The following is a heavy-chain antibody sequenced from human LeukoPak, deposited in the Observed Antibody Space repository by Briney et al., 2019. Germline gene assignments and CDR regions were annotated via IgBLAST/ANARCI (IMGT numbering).Heavy chain of an antibody. J-gene: IGHJ3*02. V-gene: IGHV3-53*01. CDR3: AKADYYDSSGYFDSLSPDAFDI. Sequence: GGSLRLSCAASGFTVSSNYMSWVRQAPGKGLGWVSVIYSGGSTYYADSVKGRFTISRDNSKNTLYLQMNSLRAEDTAVYYCAKADYYDSSGYFDSLSPDAFDIWGQGTMVTVSS. D-gene: IGHD3-22*01. CDR1: GFTVSSNY. CDR2: IYSGGST.